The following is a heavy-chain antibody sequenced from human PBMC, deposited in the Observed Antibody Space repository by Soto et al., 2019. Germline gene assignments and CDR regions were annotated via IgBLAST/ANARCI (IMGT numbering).Heavy chain of an antibody. CDR1: GFTFSNAW. CDR3: TTASIAVEDHAFDI. J-gene: IGHJ3*02. Sequence: GGSLRLSCAASGFTFSNAWMSWVRQAPGKGLEWVGRIKSKTDGGTTGYAAPVKGRFTISRDDSKNTLYLQMNSLKTEDTAVYYCTTASIAVEDHAFDIWGQGTMVTVSS. CDR2: IKSKTDGGTT. D-gene: IGHD6-19*01. V-gene: IGHV3-15*01.